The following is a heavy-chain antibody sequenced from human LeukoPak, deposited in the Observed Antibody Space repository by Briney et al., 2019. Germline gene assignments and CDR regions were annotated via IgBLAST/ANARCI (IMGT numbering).Heavy chain of an antibody. V-gene: IGHV3-21*01. Sequence: GGSLRLSCAASGFTFSIYSMNWVRQAPGKGLEWVASISSTSTFIYSADSVKGRFTISRDTAKNSLFLQMNSLRAEDTAIYYCARDFFDSSDYPQTYYYYYLEVWGQGTTVTVSS. CDR3: ARDFFDSSDYPQTYYYYYLEV. J-gene: IGHJ6*03. D-gene: IGHD3-22*01. CDR2: ISSTSTFI. CDR1: GFTFSIYS.